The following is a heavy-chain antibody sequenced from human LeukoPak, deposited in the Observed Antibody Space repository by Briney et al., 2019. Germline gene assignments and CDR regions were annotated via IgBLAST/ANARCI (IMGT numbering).Heavy chain of an antibody. CDR3: ARELYDSSGSDGFDI. V-gene: IGHV1-2*02. CDR2: ISPSSGGT. D-gene: IGHD3-22*01. J-gene: IGHJ3*02. CDR1: GYTFTGYY. Sequence: GASVKVSCKASGYTFTGYYIHWVRQAPGQGLEWMGWISPSSGGTNYAQKFQDRVTMTRDTSISTAYMELSSLRSDDTAVHYCARELYDSSGSDGFDIWGQGTMVTVSS.